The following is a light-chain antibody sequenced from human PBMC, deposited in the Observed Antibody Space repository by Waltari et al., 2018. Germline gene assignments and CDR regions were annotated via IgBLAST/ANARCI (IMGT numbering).Light chain of an antibody. V-gene: IGKV2-28*01. CDR1: QSLLHSNGYNY. Sequence: DIVMTQSPLSLPVTFGEPASISCRPSQSLLHSNGYNYLDWYLQKPGQSPQVLIYLGSNRASGVPDRFSGSGSGTDFTLKISRVEAEDVGVYYCMQALQTPRTFGQGTKVEIK. CDR3: MQALQTPRT. J-gene: IGKJ2*01. CDR2: LGS.